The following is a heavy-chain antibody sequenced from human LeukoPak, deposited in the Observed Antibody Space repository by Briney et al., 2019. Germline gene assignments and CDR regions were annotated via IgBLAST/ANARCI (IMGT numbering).Heavy chain of an antibody. D-gene: IGHD2-15*01. Sequence: ASETLSLTCTVSGYSISSGYFWGWIRQPPGKGLEWIGSMYHSGSIYHNPSLKGRVTISLDTSRNQFSLKLYSVTAADTAVYYCARDPYCSGGSCYPFDYWGQGTLVTVSS. CDR2: MYHSGSI. CDR1: GYSISSGYF. CDR3: ARDPYCSGGSCYPFDY. V-gene: IGHV4-38-2*02. J-gene: IGHJ4*02.